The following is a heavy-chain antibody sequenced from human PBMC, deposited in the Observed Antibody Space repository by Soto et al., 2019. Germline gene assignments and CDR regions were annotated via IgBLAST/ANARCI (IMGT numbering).Heavy chain of an antibody. V-gene: IGHV4-34*01. CDR2: IHHSGST. CDR3: ARGHSTSGYDS. D-gene: IGHD6-6*01. Sequence: ETLSLTCSVYGASFSGYYWSWIRQSPGKGLEWIGEIHHSGSTHYNPSLKSRLTFSIDESQSQFYMMLTSVTAADTALYFCARGHSTSGYDSWGQGSLVTVSS. CDR1: GASFSGYY. J-gene: IGHJ4*02.